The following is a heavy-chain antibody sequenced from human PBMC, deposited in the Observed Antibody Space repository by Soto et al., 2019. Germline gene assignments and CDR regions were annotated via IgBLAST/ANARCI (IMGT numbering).Heavy chain of an antibody. J-gene: IGHJ6*02. CDR1: GYSFTSYW. Sequence: AGESLKISCKGSGYSFTSYWIGWVRQMPGKGLEWMGIIYPGDSDTRYSPSFQAQVTISADKSISTAYLQWSSLKASDTAMYYCARVGSSGYYKPYYYYGMDVWGQGTTVTVSS. CDR3: ARVGSSGYYKPYYYYGMDV. V-gene: IGHV5-51*01. D-gene: IGHD3-22*01. CDR2: IYPGDSDT.